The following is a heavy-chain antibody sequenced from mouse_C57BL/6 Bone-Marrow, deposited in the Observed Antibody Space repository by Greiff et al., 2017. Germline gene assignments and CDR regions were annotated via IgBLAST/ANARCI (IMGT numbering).Heavy chain of an antibody. Sequence: QVQLKQPGAELVKPGASVKLSCKASGYTFTSYWMRWVKQRPGQGLEWIGEIDPSDSYTNYNQKFKGKATLTVDTSSSTAYMQLSSLTSEDSAVYYGARSGVYGYDEGVDYWGQGTTLTVSS. CDR3: ARSGVYGYDEGVDY. CDR1: GYTFTSYW. D-gene: IGHD2-2*01. V-gene: IGHV1-50*01. J-gene: IGHJ2*01. CDR2: IDPSDSYT.